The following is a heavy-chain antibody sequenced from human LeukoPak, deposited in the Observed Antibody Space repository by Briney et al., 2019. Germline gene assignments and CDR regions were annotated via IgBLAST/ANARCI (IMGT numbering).Heavy chain of an antibody. CDR2: IRQDGSEK. J-gene: IGHJ1*01. CDR3: VRGRRSGTSY. Sequence: PGGSLRLSCAASGFTFSNYWMSGVRQAPGKGLEGVANIRQDGSEKQYVDSVKGRFTVSRDNAKNSLYLQMNSLRAEDMAVFFCVRGRRSGTSYWGQGTLVTVSS. D-gene: IGHD3-10*01. V-gene: IGHV3-7*01. CDR1: GFTFSNYW.